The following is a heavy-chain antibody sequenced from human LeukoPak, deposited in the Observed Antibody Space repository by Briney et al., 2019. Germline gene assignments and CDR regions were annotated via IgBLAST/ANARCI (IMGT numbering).Heavy chain of an antibody. J-gene: IGHJ4*02. D-gene: IGHD3-10*01. CDR1: GFTFSSYW. Sequence: GGSLRLSCAASGFTFSSYWMSWVRQAPGKGLEWVANIKQDGSEKYYVDSVKGRFTTSRDNAKNSLYLQMNSLRAEDTAVYYCASKPTFKYYYPYWGQGTLVTVSS. V-gene: IGHV3-7*01. CDR2: IKQDGSEK. CDR3: ASKPTFKYYYPY.